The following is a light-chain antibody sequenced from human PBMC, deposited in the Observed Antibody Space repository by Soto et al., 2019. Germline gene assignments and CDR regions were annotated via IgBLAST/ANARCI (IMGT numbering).Light chain of an antibody. V-gene: IGLV2-14*03. CDR1: SSDVGDHNS. Sequence: QPVLTQPASVSGSPGQSITISCTGTSSDVGDHNSVSWYQQQPGKAPKLMIYAVSNRPSEVSNRFSGSKSGNTASLTISGLQAEDEADYYCGSYTTSITVIFGGGTKVTVL. CDR3: GSYTTSITVI. CDR2: AVS. J-gene: IGLJ2*01.